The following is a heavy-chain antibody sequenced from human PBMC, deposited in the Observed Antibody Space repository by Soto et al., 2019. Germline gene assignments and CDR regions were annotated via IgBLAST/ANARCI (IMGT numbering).Heavy chain of an antibody. CDR1: GYTFSTYG. D-gene: IGHD3-10*01. V-gene: IGHV1-18*01. CDR2: ISGYNGRT. Sequence: ASVKVSCKASGYTFSTYGLSWVRQAPGQGLEWMGWISGYNGRTNYAQKFRDRVTLTTDTSASTAYMELRSLRPDDTAMYYCARDNRKELWVEGLNAMDVWGQGTTVTVSS. CDR3: ARDNRKELWVEGLNAMDV. J-gene: IGHJ6*02.